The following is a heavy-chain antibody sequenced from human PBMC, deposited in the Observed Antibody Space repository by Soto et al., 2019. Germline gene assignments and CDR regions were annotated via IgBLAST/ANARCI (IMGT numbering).Heavy chain of an antibody. D-gene: IGHD3-22*01. J-gene: IGHJ2*01. Sequence: QVQLVQSGAEVKKPGASVKVSCKASGYTFTDYSMHWVRQAPGQGLEWMGRINPNSGGTNYAQKFQDWVTMTSDTSISTVYMELSRLTSDDTAVYYCAREISSGYYKYWYRDFWGRGTLVTVSS. V-gene: IGHV1-2*04. CDR1: GYTFTDYS. CDR2: INPNSGGT. CDR3: AREISSGYYKYWYRDF.